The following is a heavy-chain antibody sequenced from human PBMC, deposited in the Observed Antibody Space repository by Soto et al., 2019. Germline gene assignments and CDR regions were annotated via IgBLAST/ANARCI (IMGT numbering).Heavy chain of an antibody. V-gene: IGHV3-23*01. CDR3: ARGSSGWGVDY. D-gene: IGHD6-19*01. J-gene: IGHJ4*02. CDR1: GFTFSSYG. Sequence: EVQLLESGGGSVQPGGSLRLSCTASGFTFSSYGMNWVRQAPGKGLEWVSATGDGGTYYADSVRGRFTISRDDSKNTLFLQMNTLTAEDTAVYYCARGSSGWGVDYWGQGTLVTVSS. CDR2: TGDGGT.